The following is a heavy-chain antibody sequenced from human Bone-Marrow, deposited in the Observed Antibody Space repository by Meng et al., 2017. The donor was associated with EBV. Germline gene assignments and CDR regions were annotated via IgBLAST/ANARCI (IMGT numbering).Heavy chain of an antibody. V-gene: IGHV4-34*02. CDR2: INHSGST. CDR3: ARFRKQQLFFRYYFDY. Sequence: QGQLRQWGAGMLKPSEALSPTCVVYCGSFNGYYWRWIRQPPGKGLEWIGEINHSGSTNYNPSLKSRVTISVDTSKNQFSLKLSSVTAADTAVYYCARFRKQQLFFRYYFDYWGQGTLVTVSS. J-gene: IGHJ4*02. CDR1: CGSFNGYY. D-gene: IGHD6-13*01.